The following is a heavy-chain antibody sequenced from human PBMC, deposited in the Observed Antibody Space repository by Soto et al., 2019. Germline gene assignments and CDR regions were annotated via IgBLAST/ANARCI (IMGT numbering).Heavy chain of an antibody. CDR1: GGSFSGYY. J-gene: IGHJ4*02. Sequence: XDALSLTCAVYGGSFSGYYWSLIRQPPGKGLEWIGEINHSGSTNYNPSLKSRVTISVDTSKNQFSLKLSSVTAADTAVYYCARIVGATLFDYWGQGTLVTVSS. CDR2: INHSGST. CDR3: ARIVGATLFDY. D-gene: IGHD1-26*01. V-gene: IGHV4-34*01.